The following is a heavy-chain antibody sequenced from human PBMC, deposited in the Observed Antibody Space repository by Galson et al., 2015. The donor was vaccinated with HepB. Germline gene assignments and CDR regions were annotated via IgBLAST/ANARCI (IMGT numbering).Heavy chain of an antibody. J-gene: IGHJ4*02. V-gene: IGHV4-30-4*01. Sequence: TLSLTCDVSGGSVSYGDYYWSWIRQAPGKGLEWIGYMHYLGSTHYNPSLKSRLHISIDTSKNQFSLSLRSVTAADTAVYYCAVHGSRSSWVYFDSWSQGTLVTVSS. CDR1: GGSVSYGDYY. D-gene: IGHD3-10*01. CDR3: AVHGSRSSWVYFDS. CDR2: MHYLGST.